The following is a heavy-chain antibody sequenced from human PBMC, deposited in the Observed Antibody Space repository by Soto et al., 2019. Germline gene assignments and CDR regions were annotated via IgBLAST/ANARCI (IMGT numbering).Heavy chain of an antibody. CDR2: VYPGDSDT. Sequence: PGESLKISCKGSGYSFTSYWIGLVRQMPGKGLEWMGIVYPGDSDTRYSPSFQGQVTISADKSISTAYLQWSSLKASDTAMYYCARRIAAAGTYYYYGMDVWGQGTTVTVSS. J-gene: IGHJ6*02. V-gene: IGHV5-51*01. CDR1: GYSFTSYW. CDR3: ARRIAAAGTYYYYGMDV. D-gene: IGHD6-13*01.